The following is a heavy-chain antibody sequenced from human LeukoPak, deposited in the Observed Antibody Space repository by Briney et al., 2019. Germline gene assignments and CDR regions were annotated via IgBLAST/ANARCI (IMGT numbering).Heavy chain of an antibody. CDR1: GYSFTSYW. CDR3: ARHGPMYYYDSSGYCDY. CDR2: IYPGDSDT. V-gene: IGHV5-51*01. J-gene: IGHJ4*02. Sequence: PGESLKISCKGSGYSFTSYWIGWVRQMPGKGLEWMGIIYPGDSDTRYSPSFQGQVTISADKSISTACLQWSSLKASDTAMYYCARHGPMYYYDSSGYCDYWGQGTLVTVSS. D-gene: IGHD3-22*01.